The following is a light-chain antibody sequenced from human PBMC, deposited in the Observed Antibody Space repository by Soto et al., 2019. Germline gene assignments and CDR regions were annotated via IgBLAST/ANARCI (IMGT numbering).Light chain of an antibody. Sequence: DIQMTQSPATLPASVGDSVTITFRASQSIRNYLNWYQQKPGKAPRLLIHDASSLESGVPARFSGSGSGTEFTLSISSLQPDDFATYYCQQYNYYWTFGQGTKVDIK. J-gene: IGKJ1*01. V-gene: IGKV1-5*01. CDR1: QSIRNY. CDR2: DAS. CDR3: QQYNYYWT.